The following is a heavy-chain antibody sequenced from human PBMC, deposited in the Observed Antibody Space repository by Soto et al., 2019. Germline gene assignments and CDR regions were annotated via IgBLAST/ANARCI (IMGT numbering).Heavy chain of an antibody. V-gene: IGHV3-30-3*01. CDR1: GFTFSSYA. CDR2: ISYDGSNK. CDR3: ARDNYDSSGYYPPYWYFDL. D-gene: IGHD3-22*01. J-gene: IGHJ2*01. Sequence: GSLRLSCAASGFTFSSYAMHWVRQAPGKGLEWVAVISYDGSNKYYADSVKGRFTISRDNSKNTLYLQMNSLRAEDTAVYYCARDNYDSSGYYPPYWYFDLWGRGTLVTVSS.